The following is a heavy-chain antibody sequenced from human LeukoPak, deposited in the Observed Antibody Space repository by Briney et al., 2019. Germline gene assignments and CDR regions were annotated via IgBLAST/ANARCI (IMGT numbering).Heavy chain of an antibody. CDR1: GYTFTSYG. CDR3: ARIMSTYYDSSGYYFNEGVDWFDP. V-gene: IGHV1-18*01. J-gene: IGHJ5*02. CDR2: ISAYNGNT. D-gene: IGHD3-22*01. Sequence: ASVKVSCKASGYTFTSYGFSWVRQAPRQGLEWMGWISAYNGNTRYAQNIQGRVTMTTDSSTSTTYMELRSLRSDDTAVYYCARIMSTYYDSSGYYFNEGVDWFDPWGQGTLVTVSS.